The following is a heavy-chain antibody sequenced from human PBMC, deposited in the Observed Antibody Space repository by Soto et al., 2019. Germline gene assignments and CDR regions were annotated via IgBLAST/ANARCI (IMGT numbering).Heavy chain of an antibody. V-gene: IGHV3-11*01. CDR3: ARDRNAAGSDY. D-gene: IGHD1-1*01. CDR1: GFTFSDFY. J-gene: IGHJ4*02. Sequence: QVQLVESGGGLVKPGGSLRLSCAASGFTFSDFYMSWIRQAPGKGLEWISYFSSGSTNIFYADSVKGRFTVSRDNAKNSVYLQMDGLRAEDTAVYYCARDRNAAGSDYWGQGTLVTVSS. CDR2: FSSGSTNI.